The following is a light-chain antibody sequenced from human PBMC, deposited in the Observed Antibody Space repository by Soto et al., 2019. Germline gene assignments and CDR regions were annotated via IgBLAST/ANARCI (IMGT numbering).Light chain of an antibody. J-gene: IGLJ1*01. CDR2: DVS. Sequence: QSVLTQPASVSGSPGQSIPISCTGTSSDVGGYNYVSWYQQHPGKAPKLMIYDVSNRPSGVSNRFSGSKSGNTASLTISGLQAEYEADYYCSSYTSSSHNYVFGTGTKLTVL. V-gene: IGLV2-14*01. CDR3: SSYTSSSHNYV. CDR1: SSDVGGYNY.